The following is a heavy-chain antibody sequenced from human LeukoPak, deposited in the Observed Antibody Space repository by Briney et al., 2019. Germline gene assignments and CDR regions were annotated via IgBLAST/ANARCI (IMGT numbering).Heavy chain of an antibody. CDR1: GGSISSGGYY. V-gene: IGHV4-61*08. Sequence: SETLSLTCTVSGGSISSGGYYWSWIRQPPGKGLEWIGYIYNSGSTNCNPSLKSRVTISVDTSKNQFSLKLTSVTAADTAVYYCARDRELGYWGQGTLVTVSS. CDR3: ARDRELGY. J-gene: IGHJ4*02. D-gene: IGHD3-10*01. CDR2: IYNSGST.